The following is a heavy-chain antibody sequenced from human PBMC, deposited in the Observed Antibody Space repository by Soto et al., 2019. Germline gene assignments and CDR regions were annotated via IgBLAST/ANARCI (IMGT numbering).Heavy chain of an antibody. V-gene: IGHV3-23*01. CDR2: ISGSGGST. D-gene: IGHD6-13*01. CDR1: GFTFSSYA. J-gene: IGHJ4*02. Sequence: PGGSLRLSCAASGFTFSSYAMSWVRQAPGKGLKWVSAISGSGGSTYYADSVKGRFTISRDNSRNTLYLQMNRLRAEDTAVYFFAKGGVAAAGQSEFDYWGQGTLVTVSS. CDR3: AKGGVAAAGQSEFDY.